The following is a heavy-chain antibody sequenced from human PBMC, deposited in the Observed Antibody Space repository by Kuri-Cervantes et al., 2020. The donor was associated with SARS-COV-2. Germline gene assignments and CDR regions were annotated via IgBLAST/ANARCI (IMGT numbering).Heavy chain of an antibody. CDR1: GGSVSRGSYY. Sequence: SCTVSGGSVSRGSYYWSWIRQPPGKGLEWIGYIYYSGSANYNPSLKSRVTISVDTAKNHFSLKLNSVTAADTAVYYCARGGLELQPGYFRHWGQGTLVTVSS. J-gene: IGHJ1*01. CDR2: IYYSGSA. D-gene: IGHD1-7*01. CDR3: ARGGLELQPGYFRH. V-gene: IGHV4-61*01.